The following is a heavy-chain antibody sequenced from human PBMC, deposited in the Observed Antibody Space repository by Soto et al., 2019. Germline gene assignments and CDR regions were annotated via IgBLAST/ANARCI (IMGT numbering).Heavy chain of an antibody. V-gene: IGHV5-51*01. CDR3: ARRRRYCSGGSCYYDAFDI. Sequence: PGESLKISCKGSGYSFTTYWLAWVRQMPGKGLEYMGIIYPGDSDTRYSPSFQGQVTISADKSISTAYLQWTSLKASDTAIYYCARRRRYCSGGSCYYDAFDIWGQGTMVTVSS. CDR1: GYSFTTYW. CDR2: IYPGDSDT. D-gene: IGHD2-15*01. J-gene: IGHJ3*02.